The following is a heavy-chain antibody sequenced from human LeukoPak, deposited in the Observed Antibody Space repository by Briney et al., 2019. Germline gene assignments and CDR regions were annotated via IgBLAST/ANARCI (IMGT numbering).Heavy chain of an antibody. CDR2: IYYSGST. Sequence: SETLSLTCTVSGGSINSYYWSWIRQPPGKGLEWIGYIYYSGSTNYNPSLKSRVTISVDTSRNQFSLRLSSVTAGDTAVYYCARVRGGNYYYYGMDVWGQGTTVTVSS. CDR1: GGSINSYY. J-gene: IGHJ6*02. D-gene: IGHD3-10*01. V-gene: IGHV4-59*08. CDR3: ARVRGGNYYYYGMDV.